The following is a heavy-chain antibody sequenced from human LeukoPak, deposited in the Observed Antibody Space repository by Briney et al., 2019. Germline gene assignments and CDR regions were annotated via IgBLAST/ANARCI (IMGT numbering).Heavy chain of an antibody. D-gene: IGHD6-6*01. CDR2: IYTSGST. J-gene: IGHJ6*03. CDR1: GGSISSYY. Sequence: PSETLSLTCTVSGGSISSYYWSWIRQPAGKGLEWIGRIYTSGSTNYNPSLKSRVTISVDKSKNQFSLKLSSVTAADTAVYYCARVGSSSSFYYYYYMDVWGKGTTATVSS. V-gene: IGHV4-4*07. CDR3: ARVGSSSSFYYYYYMDV.